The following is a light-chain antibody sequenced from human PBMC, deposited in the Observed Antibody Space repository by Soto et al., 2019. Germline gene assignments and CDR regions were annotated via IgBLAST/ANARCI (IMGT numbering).Light chain of an antibody. J-gene: IGKJ5*01. CDR3: QQYYSTLIT. CDR2: WAS. Sequence: DIALTQSPDSLALSLGERATMNCKSSQSVLYSSYNKSYLAWYQVKPGRPPKLLFSWASTRESGVPDRFGGSGSGTDFTLTISSLQAEDLAVYYCQQYYSTLITFGQGTRLEIK. V-gene: IGKV4-1*01. CDR1: QSVLYSSYNKSY.